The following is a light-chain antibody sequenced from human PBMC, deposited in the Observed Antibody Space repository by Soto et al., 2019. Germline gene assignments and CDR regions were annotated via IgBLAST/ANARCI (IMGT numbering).Light chain of an antibody. Sequence: ALTQPPSASGSPGHSVTISFTGTKSDIGVYDFVSWYHHHPGKAPRLIIYEVVQRPSGVPDRFSGSKSGNTASLTVSGLQAADEADYFCKSYAGSNTYVFGSGNKVTV. CDR2: EVV. CDR1: KSDIGVYDF. J-gene: IGLJ1*01. V-gene: IGLV2-8*01. CDR3: KSYAGSNTYV.